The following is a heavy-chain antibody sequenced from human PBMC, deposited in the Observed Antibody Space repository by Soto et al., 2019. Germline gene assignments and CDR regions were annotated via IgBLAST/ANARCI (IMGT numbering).Heavy chain of an antibody. CDR1: GGSISSGDYY. CDR2: IYYSGST. Sequence: PSETLSLTCTVSGGSISSGDYYWSWIRQPPGKGLEWIGYIYYSGSTSYNASLKSRTSISACTSNNQFSLKLHSLTAADTAVYFCGTMPIVVEPAPMDVWGPGTSVTAP. J-gene: IGHJ6*02. D-gene: IGHD2-2*01. V-gene: IGHV4-30-4*01. CDR3: GTMPIVVEPAPMDV.